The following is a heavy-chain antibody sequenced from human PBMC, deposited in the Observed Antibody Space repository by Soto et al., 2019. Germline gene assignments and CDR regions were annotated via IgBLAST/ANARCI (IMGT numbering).Heavy chain of an antibody. Sequence: SETLSLTCTVSGGSISSYYWSWIRQPSGKGLEWIGYIYYSGSTNYNPSLKSRVTISVDTSKNQFSLKLSSVTAADTAVYYCARAGGSSGWYSHHYYGMDVWGQGTTVTVSS. V-gene: IGHV4-59*01. CDR2: IYYSGST. CDR3: ARAGGSSGWYSHHYYGMDV. CDR1: GGSISSYY. D-gene: IGHD6-19*01. J-gene: IGHJ6*02.